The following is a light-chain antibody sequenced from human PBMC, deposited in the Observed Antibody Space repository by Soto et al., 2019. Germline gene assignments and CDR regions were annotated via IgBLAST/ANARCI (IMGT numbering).Light chain of an antibody. CDR1: QSVSSRF. CDR3: QQYESSRT. J-gene: IGKJ1*01. V-gene: IGKV3-20*01. CDR2: GAS. Sequence: EIVLTQSPGTLSLSPGERATLSCRASQSVSSRFLAWYQQTPGQAPKVLIYGASTRATGIPDRVSGSGSGTDFTLTIRRLEPEDFAVYYCQQYESSRTFGQGTKVEMK.